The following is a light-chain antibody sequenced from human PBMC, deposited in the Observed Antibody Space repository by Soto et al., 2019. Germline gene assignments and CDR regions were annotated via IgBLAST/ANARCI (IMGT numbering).Light chain of an antibody. CDR1: QGVSRW. V-gene: IGKV1-12*01. Sequence: DIQMTQSPSSVSASVGDRVTITCRASQGVSRWIAWYQQKPGRAPKLLIYATSTLQSGVPLRFSGSGSGTDFILTISSLQPEDFAIYYCQQASSFPLTFGPGTKVDIK. CDR2: ATS. CDR3: QQASSFPLT. J-gene: IGKJ3*01.